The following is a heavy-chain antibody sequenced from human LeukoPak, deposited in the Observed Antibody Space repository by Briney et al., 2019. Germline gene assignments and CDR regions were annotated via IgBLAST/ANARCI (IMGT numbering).Heavy chain of an antibody. CDR2: IYYSGST. V-gene: IGHV4-39*01. Sequence: SETLSLTCTVSGGSISSSTCYWGWIRQPPGKGLEWIGSIYYSGSTYYNPSLKSRVTISVDTSKNQFSLKLSSVTAADTAVYYCARLRGELLIYFDFWGQGTLVTVSS. J-gene: IGHJ4*02. D-gene: IGHD3-16*01. CDR3: ARLRGELLIYFDF. CDR1: GGSISSSTCY.